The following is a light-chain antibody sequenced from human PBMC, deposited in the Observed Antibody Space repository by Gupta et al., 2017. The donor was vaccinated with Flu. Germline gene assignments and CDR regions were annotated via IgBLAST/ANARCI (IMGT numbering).Light chain of an antibody. J-gene: IGLJ2*01. CDR2: EVS. Sequence: DVGGYNYVSWYQQHPGKAPKLMIYEVSNRPSGVSNRFSGSKSGNTASLTISGLQAEDEADYYCSSYTSSSTLGVVFGGGTKLTVL. V-gene: IGLV2-14*01. CDR1: DVGGYNY. CDR3: SSYTSSSTLGVV.